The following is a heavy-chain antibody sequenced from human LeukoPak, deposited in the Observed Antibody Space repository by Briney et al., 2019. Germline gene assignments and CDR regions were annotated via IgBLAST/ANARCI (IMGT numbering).Heavy chain of an antibody. V-gene: IGHV3-74*01. J-gene: IGHJ3*02. Sequence: GGSLRLSCAASGFTFSSNWMHWVRQAPGKGLVWVSRINSDGSRTSYVDSVKGRFTISRDNAKNTLYLQMNSLRVEDTAVYYCAREGGDYDDAFDIWGQGTMVTVSS. D-gene: IGHD4-17*01. CDR1: GFTFSSNW. CDR2: INSDGSRT. CDR3: AREGGDYDDAFDI.